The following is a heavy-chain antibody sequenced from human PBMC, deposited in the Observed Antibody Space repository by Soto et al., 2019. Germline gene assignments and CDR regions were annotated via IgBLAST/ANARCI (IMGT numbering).Heavy chain of an antibody. CDR1: GFSLSTSGVG. CDR3: AHRAALQGNWNGGSFDF. J-gene: IGHJ4*02. Sequence: QITLKESGPTRVRPTQTLTLTCTFSGFSLSTSGVGVGWIRQPPGKALERLALIYWDDDKRYSPSLKSRLTITNDTSNNQVVLTLTNVDPVDTATYYCAHRAALQGNWNGGSFDFWGQGALVTVSS. CDR2: IYWDDDK. V-gene: IGHV2-5*02. D-gene: IGHD1-1*01.